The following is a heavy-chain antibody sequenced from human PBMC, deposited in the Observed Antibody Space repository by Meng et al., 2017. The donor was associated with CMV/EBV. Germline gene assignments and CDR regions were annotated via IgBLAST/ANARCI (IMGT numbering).Heavy chain of an antibody. J-gene: IGHJ4*02. CDR2: IYSGGST. V-gene: IGHV3-53*01. CDR3: ARDSTIFGVVTQN. CDR1: VFTVSSNY. Sequence: CAASVFTVSSNYMSWVRQAPGKGLEWVSVIYSGGSTYYADSVKGRFTISRDNSKNTLYLQMNSLRAEDTAVYYCARDSTIFGVVTQNWGQGTLVTVS. D-gene: IGHD3-3*01.